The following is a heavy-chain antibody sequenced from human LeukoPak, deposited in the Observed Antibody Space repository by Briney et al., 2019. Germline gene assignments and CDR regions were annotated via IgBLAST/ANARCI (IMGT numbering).Heavy chain of an antibody. J-gene: IGHJ4*02. CDR2: IYYSGST. CDR3: ARGPYYYDSSRSYFDY. V-gene: IGHV4-59*01. Sequence: SETLSLTCAVYGGSFSGYYWSWIRQPPGKGLEWIGYIYYSGSTNYNPSLKSRVTISVDTSKNQFSLKLSSVTAADTAVYYCARGPYYYDSSRSYFDYWGQGTLVTVSS. CDR1: GGSFSGYY. D-gene: IGHD3-22*01.